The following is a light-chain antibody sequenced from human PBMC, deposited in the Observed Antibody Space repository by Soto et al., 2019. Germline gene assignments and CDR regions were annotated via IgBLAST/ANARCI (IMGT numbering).Light chain of an antibody. V-gene: IGLV1-44*01. CDR3: AKWDDGLYGPV. CDR1: RSNIGSNP. Sequence: QSVLTQPPSASGTPGQRVTISCSGTRSNIGSNPVQWYLQLPGTAPKLLIYRDNQRPSGVPDRFSGSKSGTSASLAISGLQSDDEADYHCAKWDDGLYGPVFGGGTKLTVL. J-gene: IGLJ3*02. CDR2: RDN.